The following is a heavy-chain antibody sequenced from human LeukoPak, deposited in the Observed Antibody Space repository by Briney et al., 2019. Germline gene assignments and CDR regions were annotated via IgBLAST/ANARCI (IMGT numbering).Heavy chain of an antibody. V-gene: IGHV3-15*01. J-gene: IGHJ4*02. CDR1: GFTFSAHY. CDR3: AKPSCGGDCYSLDYYFDY. CDR2: IKSKTDGGTT. Sequence: PGGSLRLSCAASGFTFSAHYVDWVRQAPGKGLEWVGRIKSKTDGGTTEYAAPVKGRFTISRDDSKNTLDLQMNSLKTEDTAVYYCAKPSCGGDCYSLDYYFDYWGQGTLVTVSS. D-gene: IGHD2-21*02.